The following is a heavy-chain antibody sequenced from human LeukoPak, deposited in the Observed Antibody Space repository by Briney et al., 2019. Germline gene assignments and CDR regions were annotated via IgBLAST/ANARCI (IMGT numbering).Heavy chain of an antibody. D-gene: IGHD2-21*01. CDR1: GGSISSYF. Sequence: PSETLSLTCTVSGGSISSYFWSWIRQPAGKELEWIGFIYSSGGTSYNPSLKSRITISIDMSKNQFSLKMYSVTAADAAVYYCVSQVSGSMSQNWGQGTLVTVSS. V-gene: IGHV4-4*07. CDR3: VSQVSGSMSQN. CDR2: IYSSGGT. J-gene: IGHJ4*02.